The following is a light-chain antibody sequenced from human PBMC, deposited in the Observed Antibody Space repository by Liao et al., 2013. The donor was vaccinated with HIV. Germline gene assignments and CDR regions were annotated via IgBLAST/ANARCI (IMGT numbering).Light chain of an antibody. V-gene: IGLV3-1*01. CDR1: KLGNKF. Sequence: SYVLTQSPSVSVSPGQTATIACSGDKLGNKFTTWYQQRPGQSPVLVMYQDSKRPSGISERFSASTSGNTATLTISEAQTMDEADYYCQVWDSFSTFVFGTGTKVTVL. J-gene: IGLJ1*01. CDR3: QVWDSFSTFV. CDR2: QDS.